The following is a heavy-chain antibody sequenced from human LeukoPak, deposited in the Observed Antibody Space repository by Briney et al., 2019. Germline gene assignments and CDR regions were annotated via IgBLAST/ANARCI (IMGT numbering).Heavy chain of an antibody. CDR1: GYSFTSYW. CDR3: ARRVGYCSSTSCYAVDY. Sequence: GESLKISCKASGYSFTSYWIGCVRQMPGKVLEWMGIIYRGDSDTRYSSSIQGQVTISADKSISTAYLQWSSLKASDTAMYYCARRVGYCSSTSCYAVDYWGQGTLVTVSS. D-gene: IGHD2-2*01. J-gene: IGHJ4*02. V-gene: IGHV5-51*01. CDR2: IYRGDSDT.